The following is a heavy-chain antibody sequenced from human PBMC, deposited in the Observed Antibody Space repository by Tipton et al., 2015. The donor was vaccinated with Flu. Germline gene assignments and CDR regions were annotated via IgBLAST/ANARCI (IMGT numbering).Heavy chain of an antibody. D-gene: IGHD1-14*01. CDR1: GYSFNRFG. CDR2: ISVYNGNT. V-gene: IGHV1-18*01. Sequence: QVQLVQSGAEVKKPGASVKVSCKASGYSFNRFGVTWVRQAPGQGLEWLGWISVYNGNTNYAQKVQGRVTMTTDTSTTTAYMELRSLTSDDTAVYYCARLSEAVDFWGQGTLVTVSS. J-gene: IGHJ4*02. CDR3: ARLSEAVDF.